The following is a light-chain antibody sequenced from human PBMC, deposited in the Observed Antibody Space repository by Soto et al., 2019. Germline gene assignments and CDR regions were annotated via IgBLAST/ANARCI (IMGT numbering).Light chain of an antibody. CDR1: QSISSY. Sequence: DIQITHSPSSLSASVVDRVTITFLASQSISSYLNWYQQTPGKAPKLLIYAASSLQRGVPARFSGSASGTACTLTISSLQPEDCATYYCQKSYNAPWKFGQGTKVDIK. V-gene: IGKV1-39*01. CDR2: AAS. CDR3: QKSYNAPWK. J-gene: IGKJ1*01.